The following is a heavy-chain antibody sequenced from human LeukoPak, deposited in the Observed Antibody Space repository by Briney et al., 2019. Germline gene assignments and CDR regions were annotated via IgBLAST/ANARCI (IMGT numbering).Heavy chain of an antibody. Sequence: PGGSLRLSCAASGFTFSSSWMYWVRQAPGKGLVWVSRINSDGSSTNYADSVKGRFTISRENAKNTLYLQMNSLRAEDTAVYYCARESYYDDTSGYAYYFDYWGQGTLVTVSA. CDR1: GFTFSSSW. D-gene: IGHD3-22*01. CDR2: INSDGSST. J-gene: IGHJ4*02. V-gene: IGHV3-74*01. CDR3: ARESYYDDTSGYAYYFDY.